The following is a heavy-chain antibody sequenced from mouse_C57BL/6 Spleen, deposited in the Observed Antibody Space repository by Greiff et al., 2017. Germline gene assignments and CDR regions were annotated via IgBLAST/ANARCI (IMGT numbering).Heavy chain of an antibody. CDR2: IDPSDSYT. D-gene: IGHD2-5*01. V-gene: IGHV1-50*01. J-gene: IGHJ4*01. CDR1: GYTFTSYW. Sequence: VQLQQPGAELVKPGASVKLSCKASGYTFTSYWMQWVKQRPGQGLEWIGEIDPSDSYTNYNQKFKGKATLTVDTSSSTAYMQLSSLTSEDSAVYYWARSDYYSNPYAMDYWGQGTSVTVSS. CDR3: ARSDYYSNPYAMDY.